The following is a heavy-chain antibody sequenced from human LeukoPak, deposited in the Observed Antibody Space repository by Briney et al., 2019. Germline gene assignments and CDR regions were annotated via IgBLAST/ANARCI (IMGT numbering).Heavy chain of an antibody. J-gene: IGHJ3*02. CDR1: GFTVSGNY. V-gene: IGHV3-66*01. CDR3: ARAPWYNWNDGGALDI. CDR2: IYPGGST. Sequence: GGSLRLSCAASGFTVSGNYVNWVRQAPGKGLEWVSVIYPGGSTYYADSVKGRFSISRDNSKNTLYLQMNSLRAEDTAVYFCARAPWYNWNDGGALDIWGQGTMVTVSS. D-gene: IGHD1-20*01.